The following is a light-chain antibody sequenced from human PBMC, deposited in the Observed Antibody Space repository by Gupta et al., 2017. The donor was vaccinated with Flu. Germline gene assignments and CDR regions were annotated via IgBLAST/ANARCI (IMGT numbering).Light chain of an antibody. CDR1: SSDVGAYNY. J-gene: IGLJ2*01. CDR3: SLDAGTKTPWL. Sequence: QSTLTQPPSASGSPGQSVTISCTGTSSDVGAYNYVSWYHQPPGKAPRLMIAEVTKRPSWVPDRCSGSKSGNTASLTVSRLQAEDEADYYCSLDAGTKTPWLFGGGTKLTV. V-gene: IGLV2-8*01. CDR2: EVT.